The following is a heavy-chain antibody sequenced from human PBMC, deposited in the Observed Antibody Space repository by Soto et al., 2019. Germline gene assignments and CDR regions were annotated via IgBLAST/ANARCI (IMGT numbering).Heavy chain of an antibody. J-gene: IGHJ4*02. CDR2: VVVGSGNT. D-gene: IGHD3-22*01. CDR1: GFTFRSTA. CDR3: AADPYYYDSSSYYSFGY. V-gene: IGHV1-58*01. Sequence: SVKVSCKASGFTFRSTAVQWVRQARGQRLEWIGWVVVGSGNTDHAQEFQDRVTITRDMSTSTTYMELSSLTSEDTAVYYCAADPYYYDSSSYYSFGYWGQGTLVTVSS.